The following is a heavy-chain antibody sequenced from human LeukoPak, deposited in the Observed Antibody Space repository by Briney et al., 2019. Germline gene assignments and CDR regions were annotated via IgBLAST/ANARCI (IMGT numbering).Heavy chain of an antibody. V-gene: IGHV3-33*08. D-gene: IGHD1-26*01. CDR1: GFTVSSNY. CDR3: ASGGGSYLANYFDY. J-gene: IGHJ4*02. CDR2: IWYDGSNK. Sequence: GGSLRLSCAASGFTVSSNYMSWIRQAPGKGLEWVAVIWYDGSNKYYADSVKGRFTISRDNSKNTLYLQMNSLRAEDTAVYYCASGGGSYLANYFDYWGQGTLVTVSS.